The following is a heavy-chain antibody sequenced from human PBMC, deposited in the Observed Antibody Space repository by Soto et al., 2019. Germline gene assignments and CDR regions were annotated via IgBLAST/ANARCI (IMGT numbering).Heavy chain of an antibody. V-gene: IGHV3-74*01. CDR3: VRDRGYPDSFDV. CDR1: GFTFSNYA. D-gene: IGHD1-1*01. J-gene: IGHJ3*01. CDR2: ITSDGTTT. Sequence: GGSLRLSCAASGFTFSNYAMHWVRQAPGKGLVWVSRITSDGTTTPYADSVKGRFTISRDNAKNTLYLQMHSLRAEDTALYFCVRDRGYPDSFDVWGQGTMVTVSS.